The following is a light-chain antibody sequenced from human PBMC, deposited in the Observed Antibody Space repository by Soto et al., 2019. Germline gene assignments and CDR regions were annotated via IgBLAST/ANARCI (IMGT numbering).Light chain of an antibody. J-gene: IGKJ1*01. CDR1: QSIDRW. Sequence: DIQMTQSPSTLSASVGDRVTITCRASQSIDRWLAWYQQKPGKAPKVLIWDASTLQSGVASRFSGSGSGTEFTLTISSLQPDDFATYYCQHYNSYGTFGQGTKVDIK. CDR2: DAS. CDR3: QHYNSYGT. V-gene: IGKV1-5*01.